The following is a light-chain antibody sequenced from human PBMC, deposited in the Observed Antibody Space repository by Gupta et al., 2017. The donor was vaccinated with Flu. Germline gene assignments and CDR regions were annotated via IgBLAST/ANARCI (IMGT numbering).Light chain of an antibody. Sequence: QSVLTQPPSASGTPGQRITISCSGSSSNIGSNYVYWYQQLPGTAPKLLIYMNNQRPAGAPDRFSGSKSGTSASLAISGLGAEDEADYYCAAWDDSRSGVFGGGTKLTVL. J-gene: IGLJ3*02. CDR3: AAWDDSRSGV. CDR1: SSNIGSNY. V-gene: IGLV1-47*01. CDR2: MNN.